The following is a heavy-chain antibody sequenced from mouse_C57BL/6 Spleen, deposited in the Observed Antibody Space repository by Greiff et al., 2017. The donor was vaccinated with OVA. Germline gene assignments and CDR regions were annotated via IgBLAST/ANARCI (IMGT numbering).Heavy chain of an antibody. CDR3: GRSFDY. CDR2: INPNNGGT. CDR1: GYTFTDYY. Sequence: EVQLQQSGPELVKPGASVKISCKASGYTFTDYYMNWVKQSHGKSLEWIGDINPNNGGTSYNQKFKGKATLTVDKSSSTAYMELRSLTSEDSAVYYCGRSFDYWGQGTTLTVSS. V-gene: IGHV1-26*01. J-gene: IGHJ2*01.